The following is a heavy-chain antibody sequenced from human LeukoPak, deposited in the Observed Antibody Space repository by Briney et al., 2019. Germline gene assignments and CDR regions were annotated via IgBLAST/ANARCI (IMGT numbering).Heavy chain of an antibody. CDR2: IIPIFGTA. D-gene: IGHD2-2*01. J-gene: IGHJ6*04. CDR1: GGTFSSYA. Sequence: SVKVSCKASGGTFSSYAISWVRQAPGQGLEWMGGIIPIFGTANYAQKFQGRVTITADESTSTAYMELSSLRSEDTTVYYCARVPPATAHYYYYGMDVWGKGTTVSVSS. V-gene: IGHV1-69*13. CDR3: ARVPPATAHYYYYGMDV.